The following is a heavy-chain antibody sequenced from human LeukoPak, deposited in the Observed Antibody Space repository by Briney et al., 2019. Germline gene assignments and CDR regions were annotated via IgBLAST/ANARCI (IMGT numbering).Heavy chain of an antibody. CDR3: AREGWLTPRGAFDI. Sequence: GGSLRLSCAASGFTFSSYEMNWVRQAPGEGLEWVSYISSSGSTIYYADSMKGRFTISRDNAKNSLYLQMNSLRAEDTAVYYCAREGWLTPRGAFDIWGQGTMVTVSS. V-gene: IGHV3-48*03. D-gene: IGHD6-19*01. J-gene: IGHJ3*02. CDR2: ISSSGSTI. CDR1: GFTFSSYE.